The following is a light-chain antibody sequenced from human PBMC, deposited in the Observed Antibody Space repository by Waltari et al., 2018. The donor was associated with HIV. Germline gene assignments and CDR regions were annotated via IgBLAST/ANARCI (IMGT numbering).Light chain of an antibody. V-gene: IGKV3-15*01. CDR1: QSVRSN. CDR3: QQYNNWPPYT. CDR2: GAS. J-gene: IGKJ2*01. Sequence: EIVMTQSPATLSVSPGERATLSCRASQSVRSNLAWYQQKPGQAPRLLIYGASSRATGIPARFSGSRSGTEFTLTISSLQSEDFAVYYCQQYNNWPPYTFGQGTKLEI.